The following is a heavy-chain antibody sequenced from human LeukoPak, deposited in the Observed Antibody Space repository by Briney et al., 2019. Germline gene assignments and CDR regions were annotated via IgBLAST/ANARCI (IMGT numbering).Heavy chain of an antibody. CDR1: GFTFSSYG. CDR3: AKDRCSSTSCYRGYYFDY. Sequence: GGSLRLSCAASGFTFSSYGMHWVRQAPGKGLEWVAFIRYDGSNKYYTDSVKGRFTISRDNSKNTLYLQMNSLRAEDTAVYYCAKDRCSSTSCYRGYYFDYWGQGTLVTVSS. J-gene: IGHJ4*02. D-gene: IGHD2-2*01. V-gene: IGHV3-30*02. CDR2: IRYDGSNK.